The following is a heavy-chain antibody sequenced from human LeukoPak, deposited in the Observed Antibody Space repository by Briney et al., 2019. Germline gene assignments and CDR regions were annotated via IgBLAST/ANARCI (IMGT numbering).Heavy chain of an antibody. CDR1: GGSISSYY. D-gene: IGHD3-10*01. Sequence: SETLSLTRTVSGGSISSYYWSWIRQPPGKGLEWIGYIYYSGSTNYNPSLKSRVTISVDTSKNQFSLKLSSVTAADTAVYYCARTRGDRWTYYFDYWGQGTLVTVSS. CDR2: IYYSGST. CDR3: ARTRGDRWTYYFDY. V-gene: IGHV4-59*01. J-gene: IGHJ4*02.